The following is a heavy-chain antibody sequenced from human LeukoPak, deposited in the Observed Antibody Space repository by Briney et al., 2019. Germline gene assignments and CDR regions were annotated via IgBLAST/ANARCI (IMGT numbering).Heavy chain of an antibody. CDR3: SRENGVFSPFGY. CDR2: ISLTGLT. CDR1: GGSISNTNW. D-gene: IGHD2-8*01. J-gene: IGHJ4*02. V-gene: IGHV4-4*02. Sequence: SGTLSLTCGVSGGSISNTNWWSWVRRPPGQGLEWIGEISLTGLTHYNPSLESRVTVSLDKSKNQLSLNLTSVTAADTAVYFCSRENGVFSPFGYWGQGTLVTVLS.